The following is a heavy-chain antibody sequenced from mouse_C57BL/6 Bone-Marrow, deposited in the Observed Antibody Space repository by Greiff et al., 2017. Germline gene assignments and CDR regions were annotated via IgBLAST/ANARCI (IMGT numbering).Heavy chain of an antibody. CDR3: STSNYWAY. CDR2: IYTGGGYT. D-gene: IGHD2-5*01. Sequence: EVQLQQSGAELVRPGASVKLSCTASGFNLKVYHMHWVKQRPEQGLEWIGRIYTGGGYTESATTFQGQSTMTADPSSNTAYLQRSSLTSGDSGVYFWSTSNYWAYWGQGILVTGSA. J-gene: IGHJ3*01. CDR1: GFNLKVYH. V-gene: IGHV14-1*01.